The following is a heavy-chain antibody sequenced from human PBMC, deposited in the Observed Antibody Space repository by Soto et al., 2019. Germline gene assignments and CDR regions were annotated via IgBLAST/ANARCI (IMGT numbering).Heavy chain of an antibody. CDR2: ISYDGSNK. J-gene: IGHJ4*02. Sequence: QVQLVESGGGVVQPGRSLRLSCAASGFTFSSYGMHWVRQAPGKGLEWVAVISYDGSNKYYADSVKGRFTISRDNSKNQLYLQMNSLRAEDTAVYYCAKDLIFGVVHGYYFGHWGQGTLVTVSS. D-gene: IGHD3-3*01. V-gene: IGHV3-30*18. CDR3: AKDLIFGVVHGYYFGH. CDR1: GFTFSSYG.